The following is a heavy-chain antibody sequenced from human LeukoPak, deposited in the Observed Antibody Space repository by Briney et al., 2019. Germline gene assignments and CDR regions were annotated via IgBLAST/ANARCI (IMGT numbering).Heavy chain of an antibody. V-gene: IGHV4-39*01. J-gene: IGHJ4*02. CDR2: IYYSGST. Sequence: SETLSLTCTVPGGSISSSSYYWGWIRQPPGKGLEWIGSIYYSGSTYYNPSLKSRVTISVDTSKNHFSLRLSSVTAADTAVYYCARQDWNFDYWGQGTLVTVSS. CDR3: ARQDWNFDY. D-gene: IGHD1-1*01. CDR1: GGSISSSSYY.